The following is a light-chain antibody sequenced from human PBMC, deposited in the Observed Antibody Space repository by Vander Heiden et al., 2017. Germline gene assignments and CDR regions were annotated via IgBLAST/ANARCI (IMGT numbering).Light chain of an antibody. CDR3: SSYTSNSTLV. V-gene: IGLV2-14*03. CDR2: DVS. Sequence: QSALTHPASVSGSPGQSITISCTGTSSDVGAYNYVSWYQHHPGKAPKLMIYDVSNRPSGVSNRFSGSKSGNTASLTISGLQAEDEADYSCSSYTSNSTLVFGGGTTLTVL. J-gene: IGLJ2*01. CDR1: SSDVGAYNY.